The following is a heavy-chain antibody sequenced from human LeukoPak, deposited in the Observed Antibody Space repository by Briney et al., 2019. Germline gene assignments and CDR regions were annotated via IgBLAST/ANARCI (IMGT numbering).Heavy chain of an antibody. CDR2: IDPSGGST. Sequence: ASVKVSCKASGYTFTSYYMHWVRQAPGQGLEWMGIIDPSGGSTSYAQKFQGRVTMTRDTSTSTVYMELSSLRSEDTAVYYCARVGEMATIAGYWGQGTLVTVSS. CDR1: GYTFTSYY. D-gene: IGHD5-24*01. J-gene: IGHJ4*02. CDR3: ARVGEMATIAGY. V-gene: IGHV1-46*01.